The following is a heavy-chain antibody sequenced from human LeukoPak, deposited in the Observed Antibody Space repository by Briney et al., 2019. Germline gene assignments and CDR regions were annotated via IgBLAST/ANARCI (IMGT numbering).Heavy chain of an antibody. CDR3: TTITIAVGGVIVIPWGFDN. CDR2: ISGSGGST. V-gene: IGHV3-23*01. CDR1: GFTFSSNG. Sequence: GGTLRLSCAASGFTFSSNGMSWVRQAPGKGLEWVSAISGSGGSTYYADSVKGRFTISRDNSKNTLYLQMNSLRVEDTAVYYCTTITIAVGGVIVIPWGFDNWGQGTLVTVSS. D-gene: IGHD3-16*02. J-gene: IGHJ4*02.